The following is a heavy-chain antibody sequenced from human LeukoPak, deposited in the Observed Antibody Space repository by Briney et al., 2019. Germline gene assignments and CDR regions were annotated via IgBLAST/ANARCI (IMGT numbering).Heavy chain of an antibody. V-gene: IGHV1-2*02. CDR2: INPNSGGT. D-gene: IGHD1-26*01. CDR1: GYTFTSYD. Sequence: ASVKVSCKASGYTFTSYDINWVRQAPGQGLEWMGWINPNSGGTNYAQKFQGRVTMTRDTSISTAYMELSSLRSDDTAVYYCARGSGGSYRPVDYWGQGTLVTVSS. J-gene: IGHJ4*02. CDR3: ARGSGGSYRPVDY.